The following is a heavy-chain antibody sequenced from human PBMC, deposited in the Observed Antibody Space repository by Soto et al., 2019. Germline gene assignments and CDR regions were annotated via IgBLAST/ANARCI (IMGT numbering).Heavy chain of an antibody. CDR3: GSEGAPDY. J-gene: IGHJ4*02. CDR1: GFTFDYDW. CDR2: LETDGSHP. V-gene: IGHV3-74*01. Sequence: EVQLVASGGGLVQPGGSLRLSCVASGFTFDYDWMHWVRQAPGEGLMWVSRLETDGSHPDYADYVKDRITIYRNNAKNTPYLKMNNQSADDTAVYYCGSEGAPDYWGQGTLVTVSS.